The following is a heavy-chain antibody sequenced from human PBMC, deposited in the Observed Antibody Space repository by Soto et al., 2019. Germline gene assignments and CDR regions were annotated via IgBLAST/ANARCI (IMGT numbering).Heavy chain of an antibody. V-gene: IGHV1-69*01. CDR3: AREGRIASVGWANWFDP. Sequence: QVQLVQSGAEVKKPGSSVKVSCKASGGTFSSYAISWLRQATGQGLEWMGGIIPIFGTANYAQKFQGRVTITADESTSTAYMELSRLRSEDTAVYYCAREGRIASVGWANWFDPWGQGTLVTVSS. CDR1: GGTFSSYA. D-gene: IGHD6-13*01. CDR2: IIPIFGTA. J-gene: IGHJ5*02.